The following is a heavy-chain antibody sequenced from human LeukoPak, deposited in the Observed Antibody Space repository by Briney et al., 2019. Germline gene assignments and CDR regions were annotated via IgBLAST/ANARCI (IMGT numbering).Heavy chain of an antibody. CDR1: GGSISSGSYY. V-gene: IGHV4-61*02. CDR2: IYTSGSS. CDR3: AGDLPDNYDFWSGYPRGAFDI. D-gene: IGHD3-3*01. Sequence: SETLSLTCTVSGGSISSGSYYWSWIRQPAGKGLEWIGRIYTSGSSNYNPSLKSRVTISVDTSKNQFSLKLSSVTAADTAVYYCAGDLPDNYDFWSGYPRGAFDIWGPGTMVTVSS. J-gene: IGHJ3*02.